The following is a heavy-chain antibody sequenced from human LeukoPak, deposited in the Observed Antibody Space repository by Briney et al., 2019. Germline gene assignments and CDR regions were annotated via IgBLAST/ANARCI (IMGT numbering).Heavy chain of an antibody. CDR3: ARYPRNYDILTGYHLGWGYFDY. V-gene: IGHV4-4*07. J-gene: IGHJ4*02. D-gene: IGHD3-9*01. CDR1: GGSISSYY. Sequence: SETLSLTCTVSGGSISSYYWSWIRRPAGKGLEWIGRIYTSGSTNYNPSLKSRVTISVDTSKNQFSLKLSSVTAADTAVYYCARYPRNYDILTGYHLGWGYFDYWGQGTLVTVSS. CDR2: IYTSGST.